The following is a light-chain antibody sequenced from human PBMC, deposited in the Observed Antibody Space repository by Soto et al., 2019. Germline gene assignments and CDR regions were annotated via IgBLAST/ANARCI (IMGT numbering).Light chain of an antibody. J-gene: IGLJ2*01. V-gene: IGLV2-14*01. CDR1: SSDVGGYNY. CDR3: SSYASSSTVV. Sequence: QSVLTQPASVSGSPGQSITISCTGTSSDVGGYNYVSWYQQHPGKAPKLMIYDVSNRPSGVSNRFSGSKSGNTASLTISGLQADDGADYYCSSYASSSTVVFGGGTKLTVL. CDR2: DVS.